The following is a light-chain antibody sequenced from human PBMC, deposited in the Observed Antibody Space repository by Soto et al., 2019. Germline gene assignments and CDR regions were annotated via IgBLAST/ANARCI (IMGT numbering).Light chain of an antibody. Sequence: EIVMTQSPLSLPVTPGEPASISCRSSQSLLHSDGNNYMGWYLQKPGHSPQLLIYLGSNRASGVPDRFSGSGSSTDFTLKISRVEAEDVGVYYCMQALQTPTFGGGTKVEIK. CDR3: MQALQTPT. J-gene: IGKJ4*01. V-gene: IGKV2-28*01. CDR2: LGS. CDR1: QSLLHSDGNNY.